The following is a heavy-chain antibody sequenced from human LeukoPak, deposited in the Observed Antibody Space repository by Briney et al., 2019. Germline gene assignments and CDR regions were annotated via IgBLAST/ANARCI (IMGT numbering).Heavy chain of an antibody. Sequence: KASETLSLTCTVSDDSISDYYRGWIRQPPGKGLEWIGYFYNSGRSTYSPSLKSRVTISADTSKNHFSLKLNSVTTADTAVYYCTRGAGWLIDYWGQGILVTVSS. V-gene: IGHV4-59*01. CDR3: TRGAGWLIDY. J-gene: IGHJ4*02. D-gene: IGHD3-16*01. CDR1: DDSISDYY. CDR2: FYNSGRS.